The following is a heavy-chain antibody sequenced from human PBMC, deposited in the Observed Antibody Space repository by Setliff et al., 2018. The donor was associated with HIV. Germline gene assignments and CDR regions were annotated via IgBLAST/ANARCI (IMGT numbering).Heavy chain of an antibody. D-gene: IGHD2-2*01. CDR3: ARATPFVVVPAAPNYYYYMDV. Sequence: PSETLSLTCTVSGGSISSYYWSWIRQPAGKGLEWIGRIYTSGSTNYNPSLKSRVTMSVDTSKNQFSLKLSSVTAADTAVYSCARATPFVVVPAAPNYYYYMDVWGKGTTVTVSS. CDR1: GGSISSYY. V-gene: IGHV4-4*07. CDR2: IYTSGST. J-gene: IGHJ6*03.